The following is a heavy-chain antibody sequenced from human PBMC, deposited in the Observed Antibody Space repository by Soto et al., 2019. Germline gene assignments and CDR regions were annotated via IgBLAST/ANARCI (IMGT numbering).Heavy chain of an antibody. D-gene: IGHD3-22*01. CDR2: ISSSSSYI. J-gene: IGHJ4*02. Sequence: GSLLLSCSASGFTFSSYSMNWVRQAPGKGLEWVSSISSSSSYIYYADSVKGRFTISRDNAKNSLYLQMNSLRAEDTAVYYCASQIVVSSFDYWGQGTLVTVYS. CDR3: ASQIVVSSFDY. CDR1: GFTFSSYS. V-gene: IGHV3-21*01.